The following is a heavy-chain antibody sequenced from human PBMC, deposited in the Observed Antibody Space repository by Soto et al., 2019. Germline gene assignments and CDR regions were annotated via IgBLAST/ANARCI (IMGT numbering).Heavy chain of an antibody. Sequence: PSGTLSITCTVSGGSLSRTNNSWGWLRLHKGKGLEWIGSIYYSGSTYYNPSLKSRVTISVDTSKNQFSLKLSSVTAADTAVYYCARHNYDSSGYYHYYYGMDVWGQGTTVT. D-gene: IGHD3-22*01. V-gene: IGHV4-39*01. CDR2: IYYSGST. CDR3: ARHNYDSSGYYHYYYGMDV. CDR1: GGSLSRTNNS. J-gene: IGHJ6*02.